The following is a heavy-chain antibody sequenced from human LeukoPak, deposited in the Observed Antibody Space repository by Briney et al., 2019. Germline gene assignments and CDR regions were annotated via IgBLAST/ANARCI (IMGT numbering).Heavy chain of an antibody. CDR3: ARRSEIDVFDI. J-gene: IGHJ3*02. CDR2: ISYDGSTK. CDR1: GFTFSSYA. V-gene: IGHV3-30*01. Sequence: GGSLRLSCAASGFTFSSYAMHWVRQAPGMGLEWVTLISYDGSTKYYAYSVKGRFTISRENSKNTLYLQMNSLRAEDTAVYYCARRSEIDVFDIWGEGTLVTVSS.